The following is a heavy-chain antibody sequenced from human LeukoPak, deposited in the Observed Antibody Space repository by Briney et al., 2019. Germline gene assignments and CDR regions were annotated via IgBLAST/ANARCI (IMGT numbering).Heavy chain of an antibody. CDR2: IYYSGTT. J-gene: IGHJ4*02. V-gene: IGHV4-59*08. D-gene: IGHD1-26*01. CDR3: ARHSGASPHYFDY. Sequence: SETLSLTCTVSGGSISNNYWSWIRQPPGKGLEWIGFIYYSGTTHYNPSLKSRVTMSVATSNNQFSLRLSSVTAADTAIYYCARHSGASPHYFDYWGQGALVTVSS. CDR1: GGSISNNY.